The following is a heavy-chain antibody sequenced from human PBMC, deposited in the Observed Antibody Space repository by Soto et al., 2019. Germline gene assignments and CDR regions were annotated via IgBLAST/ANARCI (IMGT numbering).Heavy chain of an antibody. J-gene: IGHJ4*02. D-gene: IGHD3-3*01. V-gene: IGHV3-23*01. CDR2: ISGSDGST. CDR3: AKGVTIFGVVIKFDY. Sequence: GGSLRLSCAASGFTFSNYAMSWVRQAPGKGLEWVSAISGSDGSTYYADSVKGRFTISRDNSKNTLYLQMNSLRAEDTAVYYCAKGVTIFGVVIKFDYWGQGTLVTVSS. CDR1: GFTFSNYA.